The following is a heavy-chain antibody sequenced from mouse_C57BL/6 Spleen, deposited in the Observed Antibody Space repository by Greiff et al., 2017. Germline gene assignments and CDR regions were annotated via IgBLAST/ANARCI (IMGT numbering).Heavy chain of an antibody. CDR2: ISSGGSYT. CDR1: GFTFSSYG. CDR3: ARHNYSNLGDYAMDY. Sequence: EVQLQESGGDLVKPGGSLKLSCAASGFTFSSYGMSWVRQTPDKRLEWVATISSGGSYTYYPDSVKGRFTISRDNAKNTLYLQMSSLKSEDTAMYYCARHNYSNLGDYAMDYWGQGTSVTVSS. D-gene: IGHD2-5*01. J-gene: IGHJ4*01. V-gene: IGHV5-6*01.